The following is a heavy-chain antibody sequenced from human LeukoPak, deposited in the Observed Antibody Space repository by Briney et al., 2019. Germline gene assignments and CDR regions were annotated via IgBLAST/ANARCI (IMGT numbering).Heavy chain of an antibody. Sequence: GGSLRLSCAVSGLTLSSYDMNWVRQAPGKGREWVANKKKEVSEKYYVDSVKGRFTISRDNAKNSLYLEMNSLRVEDMAVYYCAKLNNYAFDFWGQGTMVTVSS. D-gene: IGHD1-1*01. V-gene: IGHV3-7*01. CDR3: AKLNNYAFDF. CDR1: GLTLSSYD. J-gene: IGHJ3*01. CDR2: KKKEVSEK.